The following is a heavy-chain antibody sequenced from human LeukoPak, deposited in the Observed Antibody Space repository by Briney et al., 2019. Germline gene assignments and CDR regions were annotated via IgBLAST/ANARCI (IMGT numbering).Heavy chain of an antibody. D-gene: IGHD6-13*01. V-gene: IGHV3-23*01. CDR2: LSGSGGST. CDR1: GFTFSNYA. Sequence: PGGSLRLSCAASGFTFSNYAMSWVRQAPGRGLEWVSGLSGSGGSTHYADSVKGRFAISRDNSKNTLYLQMNSLRAEDTAVYYCVRDDSSHFDYWGQGALVTSSA. J-gene: IGHJ4*02. CDR3: VRDDSSHFDY.